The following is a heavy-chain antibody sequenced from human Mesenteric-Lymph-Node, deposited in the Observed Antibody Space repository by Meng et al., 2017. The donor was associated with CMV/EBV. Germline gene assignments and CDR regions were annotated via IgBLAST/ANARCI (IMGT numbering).Heavy chain of an antibody. CDR2: MYHTGST. CDR3: ARERGSHTASWKDY. V-gene: IGHV4-38-2*02. Sequence: SETLSLTCIVSGYSISSGYYWGWIRQSPGKGLEWIGSMYHTGSTYYNPSLKSRVTISVDTSKNQFSLKLSSVTAADTAVYYCARERGSHTASWKDYWGQGTLVTVSS. J-gene: IGHJ4*02. D-gene: IGHD2-2*01. CDR1: GYSISSGYY.